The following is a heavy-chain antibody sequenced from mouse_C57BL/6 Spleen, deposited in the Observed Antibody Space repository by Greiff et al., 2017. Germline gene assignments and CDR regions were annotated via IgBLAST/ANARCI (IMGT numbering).Heavy chain of an antibody. CDR2: ISYDGSN. CDR1: GYSITSGYY. D-gene: IGHD3-2*01. J-gene: IGHJ3*01. Sequence: EVQLVESGPGLVKPSQSLSLTCSVTGYSITSGYYWNWIRQFPGNKLEWMGYISYDGSNNYNPSLKNRISITRDTSKNQFFLKLNSVTTEDTATYYCARGGDSPSFAYWGQGTLVTVSA. V-gene: IGHV3-6*01. CDR3: ARGGDSPSFAY.